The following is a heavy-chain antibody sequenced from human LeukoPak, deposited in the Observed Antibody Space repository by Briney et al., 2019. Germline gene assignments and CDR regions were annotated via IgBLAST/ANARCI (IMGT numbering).Heavy chain of an antibody. CDR3: AKGPTYSSSWSPITWNWFHP. Sequence: GGSLRLSCAASGFTFRSYAMSWVRQAPGKGLEWVSAISGSGGSTYYADSVKGRFTISRGNPKITLYLQMNSLRAEDTAVYYCAKGPTYSSSWSPITWNWFHPWGQGTLVTVSS. J-gene: IGHJ5*02. CDR2: ISGSGGST. D-gene: IGHD6-13*01. CDR1: GFTFRSYA. V-gene: IGHV3-23*01.